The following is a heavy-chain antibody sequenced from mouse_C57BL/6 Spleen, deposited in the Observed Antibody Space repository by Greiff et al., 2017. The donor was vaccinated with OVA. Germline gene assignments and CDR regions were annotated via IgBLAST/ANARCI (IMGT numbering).Heavy chain of an antibody. J-gene: IGHJ4*01. CDR2: ISSGGDYI. CDR1: GFTFSSYA. Sequence: EVQLVESGEGLVKPGGSLKLSCAASGFTFSSYAMSWVRQTPEKRLEWVAYISSGGDYIYYADTVKGRFTISRDNARNTLYLQMSSLKSEDTAMYYCTREEESVYYGSSDYAMDYWGQGTSVTVSS. D-gene: IGHD1-1*01. V-gene: IGHV5-9-1*02. CDR3: TREEESVYYGSSDYAMDY.